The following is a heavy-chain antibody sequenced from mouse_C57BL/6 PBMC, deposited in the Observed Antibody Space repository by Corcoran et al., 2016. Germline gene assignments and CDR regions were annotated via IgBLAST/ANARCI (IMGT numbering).Heavy chain of an antibody. CDR2: INPNNGGT. V-gene: IGHV1-22*01. CDR1: GYTFTDYN. J-gene: IGHJ2*01. Sequence: EVQLQQSGPELVKPGASVKMSCKASGYTFTDYNMHWVKQSHGKSLEWIGYINPNNGGTSYNQKFKGKATLTVNKSSSTAYMELRSLTSEDSAVYYCASATLSHYFDYWGQGTTLTVSS. D-gene: IGHD6-1*01. CDR3: ASATLSHYFDY.